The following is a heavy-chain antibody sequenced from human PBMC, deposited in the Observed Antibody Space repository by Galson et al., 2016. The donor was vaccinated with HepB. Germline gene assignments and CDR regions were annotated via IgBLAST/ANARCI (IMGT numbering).Heavy chain of an antibody. CDR1: GFNPITYA. D-gene: IGHD3-22*01. Sequence: LRLSCAASGFNPITYAFIWVRQAPGKGLQWVSGISGNGAVTYYADSAKGRFTISRDNSKNMLFLQMNSLRAEDTAIYYCVRGGNSGYYWSGEYWGQGTLVTVSS. J-gene: IGHJ4*02. CDR3: VRGGNSGYYWSGEY. V-gene: IGHV3-23*01. CDR2: ISGNGAVT.